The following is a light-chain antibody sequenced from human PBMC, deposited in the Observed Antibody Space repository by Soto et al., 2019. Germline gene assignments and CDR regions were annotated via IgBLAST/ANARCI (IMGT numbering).Light chain of an antibody. Sequence: DIQRTQPPSSLSASVGDRVTITCRASQSMSSYLNWYQQKPGKAPKLLIYASSSLQSGVPSRFSGSGSGTDFTLTISSLQPEDFATYYCQQSYSTPPDTFGQGTDLEIK. CDR1: QSMSSY. J-gene: IGKJ2*01. V-gene: IGKV1-39*01. CDR2: ASS. CDR3: QQSYSTPPDT.